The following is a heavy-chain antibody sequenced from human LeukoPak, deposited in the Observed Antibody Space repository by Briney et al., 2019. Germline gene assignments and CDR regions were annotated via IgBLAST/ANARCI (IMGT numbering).Heavy chain of an antibody. J-gene: IGHJ6*02. Sequence: ASVKVSCKASGYTFTSYGISWVRQATGQGLEWMGWISAYNGNTNYAQKLQGRVTMTTDTSTSTAYMELRSLRSDDTAVYYCARDGPRNYDFWSGYLPYTYYYYGMDVWGQGTTVTVSS. CDR1: GYTFTSYG. D-gene: IGHD3-3*01. V-gene: IGHV1-18*01. CDR2: ISAYNGNT. CDR3: ARDGPRNYDFWSGYLPYTYYYYGMDV.